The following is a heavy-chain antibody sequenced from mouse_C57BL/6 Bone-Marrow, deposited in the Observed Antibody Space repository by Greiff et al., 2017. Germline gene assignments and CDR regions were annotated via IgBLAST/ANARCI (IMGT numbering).Heavy chain of an antibody. Sequence: DVMLVESGGDLVKPGGSLKLSCAASGFTFSSYGMSWVRQTPDKRLEWVATISSGGSYTYYPDSVKGRITITRDNAKNTLYLQMSILKSEDTAMYYCARLGLRQFAYWGQGTLVTGSA. J-gene: IGHJ3*01. V-gene: IGHV5-6*02. D-gene: IGHD2-4*01. CDR2: ISSGGSYT. CDR3: ARLGLRQFAY. CDR1: GFTFSSYG.